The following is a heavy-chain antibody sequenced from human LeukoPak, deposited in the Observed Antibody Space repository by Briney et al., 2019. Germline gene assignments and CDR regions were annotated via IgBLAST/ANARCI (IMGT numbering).Heavy chain of an antibody. Sequence: GGSLRLSCAASGFTFSSYEMNWVRQAPGKGLEWVSYISSSGSTIYYAESVKGRFTISRDNAKNSLYLQMNSLRAEDTAVYYCARSAKLELLDYWGQGTLVTVSS. CDR3: ARSAKLELLDY. CDR2: ISSSGSTI. D-gene: IGHD1-7*01. V-gene: IGHV3-48*03. CDR1: GFTFSSYE. J-gene: IGHJ4*02.